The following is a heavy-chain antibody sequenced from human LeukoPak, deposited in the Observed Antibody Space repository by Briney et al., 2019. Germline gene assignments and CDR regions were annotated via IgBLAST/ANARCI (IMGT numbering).Heavy chain of an antibody. CDR2: SNSNRGGT. CDR1: GYTFTGYY. Sequence: ASQKGSCEASGYTFTGYYIHCVRQTPGQGLECVGWSNSNRGGTNYAQKFKGKVTMTRDTYISTAYMDLSRLRLDDTAVYYCARAGYCSSTSCYVIRKFDYWGQGTLVTVSS. CDR3: ARAGYCSSTSCYVIRKFDY. V-gene: IGHV1-2*02. D-gene: IGHD2-2*01. J-gene: IGHJ4*02.